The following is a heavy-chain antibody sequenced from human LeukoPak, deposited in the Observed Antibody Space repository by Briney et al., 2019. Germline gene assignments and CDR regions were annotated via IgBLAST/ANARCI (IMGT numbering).Heavy chain of an antibody. Sequence: GGSLRLSCAASGFTFSSYSMNWVRQAPGKGLEWVSSISSSSSYIYYADSVKGRFTISRDNAKNSLYLQMNSLRAEDTAVYYCARTKYSSSFVLPYYYYGMVVWGQGATVTVSS. CDR1: GFTFSSYS. D-gene: IGHD6-6*01. V-gene: IGHV3-21*01. CDR2: ISSSSSYI. J-gene: IGHJ6*02. CDR3: ARTKYSSSFVLPYYYYGMVV.